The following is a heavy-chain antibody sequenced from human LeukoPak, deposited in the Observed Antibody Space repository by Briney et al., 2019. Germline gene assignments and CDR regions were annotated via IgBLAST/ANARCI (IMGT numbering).Heavy chain of an antibody. J-gene: IGHJ6*02. V-gene: IGHV4-59*01. CDR2: IYYSGST. CDR3: ARDIRGGYYGMDV. D-gene: IGHD3-10*01. Sequence: SETLSLTCTVSSGSISSYYWSWIRQPPGKGLEWIGYIYYSGSTNYNPSLTSRITISVDTSKNQFSLMLPSVTAADTAVYYCARDIRGGYYGMDVWGQGTTVTVS. CDR1: SGSISSYY.